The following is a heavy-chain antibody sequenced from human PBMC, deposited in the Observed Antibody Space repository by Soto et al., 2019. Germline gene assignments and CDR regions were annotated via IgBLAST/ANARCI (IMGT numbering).Heavy chain of an antibody. D-gene: IGHD6-6*01. CDR1: GGSVSSGSYY. CDR3: ARVEGSRRYRSYPSNLFDP. CDR2: IYYSGST. V-gene: IGHV4-61*01. Sequence: LSLTCTVSGGSVSSGSYYWSWIRQPPGKGLEWIGYIYYSGSTNYNPSLKSRVTISVDTSKNQFSLKLSSVTAAATAVYYCARVEGSRRYRSYPSNLFDPWDQGTLVAVSS. J-gene: IGHJ5*02.